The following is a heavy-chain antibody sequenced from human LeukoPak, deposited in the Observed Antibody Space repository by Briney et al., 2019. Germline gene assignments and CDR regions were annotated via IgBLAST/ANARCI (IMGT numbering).Heavy chain of an antibody. CDR3: ARGGRRIRKIAVAGQEFDY. CDR1: GGSFSGYN. J-gene: IGHJ4*02. CDR2: INHSGST. V-gene: IGHV4-34*01. D-gene: IGHD6-19*01. Sequence: SETLSLTCAVYGGSFSGYNWSWIRQPPGKGLEWIGEINHSGSTNYNPSLKSRVTISVDTSKNQFSLKLSSVTAADTAVYYCARGGRRIRKIAVAGQEFDYWGQGTLVTVSS.